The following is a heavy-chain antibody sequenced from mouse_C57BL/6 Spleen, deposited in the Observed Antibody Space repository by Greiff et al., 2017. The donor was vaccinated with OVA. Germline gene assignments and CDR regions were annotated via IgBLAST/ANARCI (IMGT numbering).Heavy chain of an antibody. D-gene: IGHD2-12*01. CDR3: ARKSYDAWFAY. CDR1: GYTFTSYW. J-gene: IGHJ3*01. CDR2: IDPSDSET. V-gene: IGHV1-52*01. Sequence: QVQLQQPGAELVRPGSSVKLSCKASGYTFTSYWMHWVKQRPIQGLEWIGNIDPSDSETHYNQKFKDKATLTVDKSSSTAYMQLSSLTSEDSAVYYCARKSYDAWFAYWGQGTLVTVSA.